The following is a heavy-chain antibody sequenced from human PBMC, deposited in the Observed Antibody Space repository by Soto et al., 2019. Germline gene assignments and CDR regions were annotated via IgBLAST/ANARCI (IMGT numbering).Heavy chain of an antibody. V-gene: IGHV2-5*02. CDR1: GFSLSTTGVG. J-gene: IGHJ4*02. CDR3: AHRRGSFDS. D-gene: IGHD3-16*01. CDR2: IYWDDDK. Sequence: QITLKESGPTLVKPTQTLTLTCTFSGFSLSTTGVGVGWIRQPPGKALEWLALIYWDDDKRYSPSLKSRLAITKDTSKNHVVLTMTTMDPVDTATYFCAHRRGSFDSWGQGTLVTVSS.